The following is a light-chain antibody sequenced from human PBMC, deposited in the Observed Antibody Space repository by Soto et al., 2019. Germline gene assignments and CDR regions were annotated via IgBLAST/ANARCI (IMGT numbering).Light chain of an antibody. CDR3: HQAYSYPLT. CDR2: AAS. J-gene: IGKJ4*01. CDR1: QSINSY. Sequence: DIQVTQSPSSLSASVGDRVTITCRASQSINSYLNWYQQKPGKAPKLLIYAASSLESGVPSRFSGSGSGTDFTLTISSLQPEDFATYYCHQAYSYPLTFGGGTKVEF. V-gene: IGKV1-39*01.